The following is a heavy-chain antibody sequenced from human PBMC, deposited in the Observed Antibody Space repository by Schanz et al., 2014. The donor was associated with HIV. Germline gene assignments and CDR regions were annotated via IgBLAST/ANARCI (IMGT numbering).Heavy chain of an antibody. CDR1: GFTFDRFW. V-gene: IGHV3-7*03. D-gene: IGHD3-22*01. CDR3: RAWLLGDRMDV. CDR2: IKKDGSDK. J-gene: IGHJ6*02. Sequence: EVQLVESGGGLVQPGRSLRLSCAASGFTFDRFWMSWVRQAPGKGLEWVANIKKDGSDKYYVGSVKGRFTISRDISRNTIYLQMNGLRGEDTAVYYCRAWLLGDRMDVWGQGTTVAVSS.